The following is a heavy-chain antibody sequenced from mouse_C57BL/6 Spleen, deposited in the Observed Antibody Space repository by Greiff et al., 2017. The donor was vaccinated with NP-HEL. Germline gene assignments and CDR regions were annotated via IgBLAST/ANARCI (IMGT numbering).Heavy chain of an antibody. Sequence: EVQLVESGGGLVQPKGSLKLSCAASGFSFNTYAMNWVRQAPGKGLEWVARIRSKSNNYATYYADSVKDRFTISRDDSESMLYLQMNNLKTEDTAMYYCVRQSNIYAMDYWGQGTSVTVSS. J-gene: IGHJ4*01. CDR3: VRQSNIYAMDY. CDR1: GFSFNTYA. V-gene: IGHV10-1*01. D-gene: IGHD2-5*01. CDR2: IRSKSNNYAT.